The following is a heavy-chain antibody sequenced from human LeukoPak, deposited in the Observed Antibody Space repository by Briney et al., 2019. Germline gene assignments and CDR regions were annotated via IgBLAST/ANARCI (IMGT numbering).Heavy chain of an antibody. CDR3: ARAYYSSSWRPLGYFDY. D-gene: IGHD6-13*01. CDR2: ISSSSYT. CDR1: GFTFSDYY. J-gene: IGHJ4*02. Sequence: GGSLRLSCAASGFTFSDYYMSWIRQAPGKGLEWVSYISSSSYTNYADSVKGRFTISRDNAKNSLYLQMNSLRAEDTAVYYCARAYYSSSWRPLGYFDYWGQGTLVTVSS. V-gene: IGHV3-11*05.